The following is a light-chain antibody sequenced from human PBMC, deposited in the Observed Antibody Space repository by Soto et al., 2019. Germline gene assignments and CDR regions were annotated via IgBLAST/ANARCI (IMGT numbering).Light chain of an antibody. CDR2: KDN. J-gene: IGLJ3*02. Sequence: NFMLTQPHSVSESPGKTVTISCTGSSGSIASNFVQWYQQRPGSAPTTVIYKDNQRPSGVPDRFSGSIDSSSNSASLTISGLRTEDEADYYCQSYDSTSWVFGGGTKLTVL. CDR3: QSYDSTSWV. V-gene: IGLV6-57*02. CDR1: SGSIASNF.